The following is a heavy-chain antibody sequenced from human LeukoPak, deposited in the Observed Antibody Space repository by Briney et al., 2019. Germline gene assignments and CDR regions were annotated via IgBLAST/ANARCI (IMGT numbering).Heavy chain of an antibody. V-gene: IGHV1-69*06. CDR2: IIPIFGTA. CDR3: AKEIAAAGFRLFDY. CDR1: GGTFSSYA. Sequence: GSSVKVSCKASGGTFSSYAISWVRQALGQGLEWMGGIIPIFGTANYAQKFQGRVTITADKSTSTAYMELSSLRSEDTAVYYCAKEIAAAGFRLFDYWGQGTLVTVSS. D-gene: IGHD6-13*01. J-gene: IGHJ4*02.